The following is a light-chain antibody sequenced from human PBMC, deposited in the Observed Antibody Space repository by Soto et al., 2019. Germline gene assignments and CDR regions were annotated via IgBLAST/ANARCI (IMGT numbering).Light chain of an antibody. CDR2: DVS. V-gene: IGLV2-14*01. J-gene: IGLJ2*01. Sequence: QSALTQPASVSGSPGQSITISCSGTSSDVGGYNYVSWYQQNPGKAPKVMIYDVSSRPSGVSDRFSGSKSGNTASLTISGIQAEDEGDYYCSSYTGSSPLVFGGGTKLTVL. CDR1: SSDVGGYNY. CDR3: SSYTGSSPLV.